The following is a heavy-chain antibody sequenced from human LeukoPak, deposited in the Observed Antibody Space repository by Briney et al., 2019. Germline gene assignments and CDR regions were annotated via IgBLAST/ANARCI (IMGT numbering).Heavy chain of an antibody. CDR3: ARVGYGGNFFDY. J-gene: IGHJ4*02. CDR1: GHTFTNYG. Sequence: GASVXXXCKASGHTFTNYGXSWVRQXPXQGXEWMGWISAFNGNTNYTQELQGRVTMTTDTSTSTAYMELRSLRSDDTAVYYCARVGYGGNFFDYWGQGTLVTVSS. CDR2: ISAFNGNT. D-gene: IGHD4-23*01. V-gene: IGHV1-18*01.